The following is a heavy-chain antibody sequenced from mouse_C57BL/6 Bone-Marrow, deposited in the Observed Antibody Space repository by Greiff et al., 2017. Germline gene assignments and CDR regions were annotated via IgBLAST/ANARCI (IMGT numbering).Heavy chain of an antibody. V-gene: IGHV1-50*01. CDR3: AREFSYYGSSYGFAY. Sequence: QVRLQQPGAELVKPGASVKLSCKASGYTFTSYWMQWVKQRPGQGLEWIGEIDPSDSYTNYNQKFKGKATLTVDTSSSTAYLQLSSLTSEDSAVYYCAREFSYYGSSYGFAYWGQGTLVTVSA. CDR2: IDPSDSYT. CDR1: GYTFTSYW. J-gene: IGHJ3*01. D-gene: IGHD1-1*01.